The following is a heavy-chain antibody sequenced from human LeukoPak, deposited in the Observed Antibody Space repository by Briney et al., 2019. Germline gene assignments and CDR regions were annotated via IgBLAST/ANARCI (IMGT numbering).Heavy chain of an antibody. Sequence: SETLSLTCTVSGGSISSSSYYWGWIRQPPGKGLEWIGSIYHSGSTYYNPSLKSRVTIAVETSKNQFSLKLSSVTAADTAVYYCARHFRQLWFGRVSRDDAFDIWGQGTMVTVSS. CDR2: IYHSGST. CDR3: ARHFRQLWFGRVSRDDAFDI. CDR1: GGSISSSSYY. V-gene: IGHV4-39*01. J-gene: IGHJ3*02. D-gene: IGHD5-18*01.